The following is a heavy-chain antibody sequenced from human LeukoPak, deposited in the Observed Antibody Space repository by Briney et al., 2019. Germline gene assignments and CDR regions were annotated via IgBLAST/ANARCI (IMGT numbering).Heavy chain of an antibody. D-gene: IGHD1-26*01. Sequence: GGSLRLSCAASGFTFRNYGMSWVRQAPGKGLEWVSGINWNGGSTGYADSVKGRFTISRDNAKNSLYLQMNSLRAEDTALYYCASGGIYYGAAFDFWGQGSLVTVSA. CDR3: ASGGIYYGAAFDF. CDR1: GFTFRNYG. V-gene: IGHV3-20*04. J-gene: IGHJ4*02. CDR2: INWNGGST.